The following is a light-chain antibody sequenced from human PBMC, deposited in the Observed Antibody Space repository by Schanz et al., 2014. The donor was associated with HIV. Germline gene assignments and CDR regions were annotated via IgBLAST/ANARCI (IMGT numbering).Light chain of an antibody. J-gene: IGKJ4*01. Sequence: EIVLTQSSGSLSLSPGGRATLSCGASQRLSSSYLAWYQQKRDQPPRLVIYATSTRAAGIPDRFSGTGSGTDFTLTISSLEPEDFAVYYCQYFGNSGGTFGGGTKVEIK. CDR3: QYFGNSGGT. CDR2: ATS. CDR1: QRLSSSY. V-gene: IGKV3-20*01.